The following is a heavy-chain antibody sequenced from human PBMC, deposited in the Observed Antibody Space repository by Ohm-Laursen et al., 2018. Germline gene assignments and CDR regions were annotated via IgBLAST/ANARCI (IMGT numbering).Heavy chain of an antibody. Sequence: SLRLSCAASGLTFSDYGMHWVRQAPGKGLEWVAVIWHDGSRKFHADSVKGRFTISRDNSKNTLYLQMNSLRAEDTAVYYCARDISSYYFDYWGQGTLVTVSS. J-gene: IGHJ4*02. CDR3: ARDISSYYFDY. CDR2: IWHDGSRK. V-gene: IGHV3-33*01. D-gene: IGHD6-6*01. CDR1: GLTFSDYG.